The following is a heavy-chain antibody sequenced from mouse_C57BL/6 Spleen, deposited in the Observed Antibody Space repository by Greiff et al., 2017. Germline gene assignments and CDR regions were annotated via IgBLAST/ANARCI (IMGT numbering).Heavy chain of an antibody. J-gene: IGHJ1*03. Sequence: QVQLQQPGTELVKPGASVKLSCKASGYTFTSYWMHWVKQRPGQGLEWIGNINPRNGGTNYNEKFKSKATLTVDKSSSTAYMQLSSLTSEDSAVYCCARYGYYGYFDVWGTGTTVTVSS. V-gene: IGHV1-53*01. CDR3: ARYGYYGYFDV. D-gene: IGHD2-2*01. CDR2: INPRNGGT. CDR1: GYTFTSYW.